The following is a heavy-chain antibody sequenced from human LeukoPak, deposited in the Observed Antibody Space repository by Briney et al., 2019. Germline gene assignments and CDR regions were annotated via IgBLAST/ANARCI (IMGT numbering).Heavy chain of an antibody. D-gene: IGHD4-17*01. J-gene: IGHJ6*02. CDR1: GFTFSSYA. CDR3: ARDITVTIYYYYGMDV. V-gene: IGHV3-30-3*01. Sequence: GGSLRLSCAASGFTFSSYAMTWVRQAPAKGLEWVAVISYDGSNKYYADSVKGRFTISRDNSKNTLYLQMNSLRAEDTAVYYCARDITVTIYYYYGMDVWGQGTTVTVSS. CDR2: ISYDGSNK.